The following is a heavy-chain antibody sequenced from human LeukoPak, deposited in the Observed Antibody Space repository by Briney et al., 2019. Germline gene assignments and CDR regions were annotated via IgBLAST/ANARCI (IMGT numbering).Heavy chain of an antibody. CDR2: INHSGST. CDR3: ARVVVPAASPNYGMDA. J-gene: IGHJ6*02. V-gene: IGHV4-34*01. CDR1: GGSFSGYY. Sequence: SETLSLTCAVYGGSFSGYYWSWIRQPPGKGLEWIGEINHSGSTNYNPSLKSRVTISVDTSKNQFSLKLSSVTAADTAVYYCARVVVPAASPNYGMDAWGQGTTVTVSS. D-gene: IGHD2-2*01.